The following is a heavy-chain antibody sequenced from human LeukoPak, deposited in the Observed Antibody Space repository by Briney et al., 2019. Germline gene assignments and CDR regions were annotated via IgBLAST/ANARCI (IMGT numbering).Heavy chain of an antibody. CDR2: IYTSGGT. V-gene: IGHV4-4*07. CDR1: GGSISSYY. CDR3: AKDTDHYYGSGSYWNY. Sequence: SETLSLTCNVSGGSISSYYWSWIRQPAGKGLEWIGLIYTSGGTNYNPSLKNRVTMSVDTSKNQFSLKLSSVTAADTAVYYCAKDTDHYYGSGSYWNYWGQGTLVTVSS. J-gene: IGHJ4*02. D-gene: IGHD3-10*01.